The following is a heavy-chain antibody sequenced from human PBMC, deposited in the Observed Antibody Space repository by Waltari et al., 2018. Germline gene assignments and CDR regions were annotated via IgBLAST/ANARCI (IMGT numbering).Heavy chain of an antibody. CDR3: ASSHSSGWYGGAEFDY. CDR2: IYTSGST. D-gene: IGHD6-19*01. Sequence: QVQLQESGPGLVKPSETLSLTCTVSGGSISSYYWSWIRQPAGKGLEWIGRIYTSGSTNYNPSLKSRVTMSVDTSKNQFSLKLSSVTAADTAVYYCASSHSSGWYGGAEFDYWGQGTLVTVS. J-gene: IGHJ4*02. V-gene: IGHV4-4*07. CDR1: GGSISSYY.